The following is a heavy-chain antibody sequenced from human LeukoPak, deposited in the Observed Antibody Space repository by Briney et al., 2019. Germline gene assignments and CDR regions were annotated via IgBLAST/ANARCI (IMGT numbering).Heavy chain of an antibody. Sequence: SETLSLTCSVSGGSISSSSYYWGWIRQPPGKGLEWIGTIYYNGDTYYNPSLKSRVTVSIDTSKNQFSLKLSSVTVADTAVYYCARDSHYSTSSPYYYYYTNVWGEGTTVIVSS. CDR3: ARDSHYSTSSPYYYYYTNV. J-gene: IGHJ6*03. D-gene: IGHD6-6*01. V-gene: IGHV4-39*07. CDR2: IYYNGDT. CDR1: GGSISSSSYY.